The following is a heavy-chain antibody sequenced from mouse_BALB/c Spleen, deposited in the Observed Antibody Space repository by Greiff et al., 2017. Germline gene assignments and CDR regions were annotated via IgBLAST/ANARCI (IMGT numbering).Heavy chain of an antibody. J-gene: IGHJ3*01. CDR1: GYTFTSYW. CDR3: AREKAY. CDR2: INPSTGYS. V-gene: IGHV1-7*01. Sequence: QVQLQQSGAELAKPGASVKMSCKASGYTFTSYWMHWVKQRPGHGLEWIGYINPSTGYSEYNQKFKDKATLTADKSSSTAYMQLSSLTSEDSAVYYCAREKAYWGQGTLVTVSA.